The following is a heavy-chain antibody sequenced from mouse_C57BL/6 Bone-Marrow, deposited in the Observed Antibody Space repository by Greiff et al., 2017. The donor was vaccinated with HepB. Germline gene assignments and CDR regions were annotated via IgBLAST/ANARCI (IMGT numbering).Heavy chain of an antibody. D-gene: IGHD2-4*01. CDR3: ARPPMITEPFDV. J-gene: IGHJ1*03. Sequence: EVKLQESGGGLVQPGESLKLSCESNEYEFPSHDMSWVRKTPEKRLELVAAINSDGGSTYYPDTMERRFIISRDNTKKTLYLQMRSLRSEDTALYYCARPPMITEPFDVWGTGTTVTVSS. CDR1: EYEFPSHD. CDR2: INSDGGST. V-gene: IGHV5-2*01.